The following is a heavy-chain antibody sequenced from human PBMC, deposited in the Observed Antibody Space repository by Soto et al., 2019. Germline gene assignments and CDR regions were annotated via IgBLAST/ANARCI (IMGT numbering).Heavy chain of an antibody. CDR3: AKDGPDSSSWYGLWYFDY. J-gene: IGHJ4*02. Sequence: GGSLRLSCAASGFTFSSYAMSWVRQAPGKGLEWVSAISGSGGSTYYADSGKGRFTISRDNSKNTLYLQMNSLRAEDTAVYYCAKDGPDSSSWYGLWYFDYWGQGTLVTVSS. CDR1: GFTFSSYA. V-gene: IGHV3-23*01. CDR2: ISGSGGST. D-gene: IGHD6-13*01.